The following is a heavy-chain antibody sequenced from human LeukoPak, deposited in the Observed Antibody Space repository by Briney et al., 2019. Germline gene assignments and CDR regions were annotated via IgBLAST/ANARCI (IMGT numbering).Heavy chain of an antibody. CDR1: GGSISSSSYY. D-gene: IGHD2-8*01. CDR2: IYYSGST. V-gene: IGHV4-39*07. Sequence: PSETLSLTCTVSGGSISSSSYYWGWIRQPPGKGLEWIGSIYYSGSTYYNPSLKSRVTISVDTSKNQFSLKLSSVTAADTAVYYCARAVSLGAFDIWGQGTMVTVSS. J-gene: IGHJ3*02. CDR3: ARAVSLGAFDI.